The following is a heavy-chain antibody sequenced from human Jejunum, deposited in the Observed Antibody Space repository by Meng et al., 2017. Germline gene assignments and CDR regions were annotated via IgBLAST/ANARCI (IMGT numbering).Heavy chain of an antibody. D-gene: IGHD1-14*01. V-gene: IGHV3-23*01. CDR3: AKDRKPDGLWPIDY. J-gene: IGHJ4*02. Sequence: GGSLRLSCAASGFTFASYSLSWIRQAPGKGLEWVSSVTQSATRYAESVKGRFTVSRDNSKNTMYLQMNTLRGEDTAVYYCAKDRKPDGLWPIDYWGQGTLVTVSS. CDR2: VTQSAT. CDR1: GFTFASYS.